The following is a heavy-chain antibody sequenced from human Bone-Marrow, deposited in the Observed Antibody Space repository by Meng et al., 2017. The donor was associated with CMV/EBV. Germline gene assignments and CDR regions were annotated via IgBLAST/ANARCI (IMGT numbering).Heavy chain of an antibody. CDR2: IYYSGST. CDR1: GGSVSSGSYY. J-gene: IGHJ6*02. CDR3: ARASPGYYYYYGMDV. V-gene: IGHV4-61*01. Sequence: GSRRLSCTVSGGSVSSGSYYWSWIRQPPGKGLEWIGYIYYSGSTNYNPSLKSRVTISVDTSKNQCSLKLSSVTAADTAVYYGARASPGYYYYYGMDVWGQGTTVTVYS.